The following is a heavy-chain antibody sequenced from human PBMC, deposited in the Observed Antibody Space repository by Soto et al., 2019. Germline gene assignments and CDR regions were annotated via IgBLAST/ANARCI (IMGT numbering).Heavy chain of an antibody. CDR2: IYWDDDK. J-gene: IGHJ4*02. V-gene: IGHV2-5*02. Sequence: QITLKESGPTLVKPTQTLTLTCTFSGFSLSTSGVGVGWIRQPPGKALEWLALIYWDDDKRYSPSLKSRLTISKDTSKTQVVLTMTNMDPVDTGTYYCAHTKGGSGSHDYWGQGTLVTVSS. CDR1: GFSLSTSGVG. CDR3: AHTKGGSGSHDY. D-gene: IGHD3-10*01.